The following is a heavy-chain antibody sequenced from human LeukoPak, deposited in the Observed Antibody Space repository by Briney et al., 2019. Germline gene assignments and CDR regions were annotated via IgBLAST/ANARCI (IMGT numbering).Heavy chain of an antibody. CDR3: ARDLRYSSSSY. CDR1: GFTFSSYA. V-gene: IGHV3-30-3*01. CDR2: ISYDGSNK. Sequence: GGSLRLSCAASGFTFSSYAMHWVRQAPGKGLEWVAVISYDGSNKYYADSVKGRFTISRDNSKNTLYLQMNSLRAEDTAVYYCARDLRYSSSSYWGQGTLVTVSS. D-gene: IGHD6-6*01. J-gene: IGHJ4*02.